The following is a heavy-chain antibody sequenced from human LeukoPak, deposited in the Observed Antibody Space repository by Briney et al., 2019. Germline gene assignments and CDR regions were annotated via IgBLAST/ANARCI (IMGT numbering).Heavy chain of an antibody. J-gene: IGHJ4*02. V-gene: IGHV3-23*01. CDR3: AKDPLLFDWLPSFDY. D-gene: IGHD3-9*01. Sequence: GGSLRLSCAASGFTFSSYGMSWVRQTPGKGLEWVLAISGSGGSTYYADSVKGRFTVSRDNSKNTLYLQMNSLRAEDTAVYYCAKDPLLFDWLPSFDYWGQGTLVTVSS. CDR1: GFTFSSYG. CDR2: ISGSGGST.